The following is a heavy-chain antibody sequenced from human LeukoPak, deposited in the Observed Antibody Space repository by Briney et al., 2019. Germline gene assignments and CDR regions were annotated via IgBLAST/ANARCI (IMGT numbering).Heavy chain of an antibody. D-gene: IGHD5-18*01. CDR3: ATVLRGYTSDKF. J-gene: IGHJ4*02. CDR2: ISSSSSYI. Sequence: GGSLRLSCAASGFTFSRYTMNWVRQAPGKGLEWVSSISSSSSYIYYADSVKGRFTISRDNTKNSLFLQMNSLRVEDTAVYYCATVLRGYTSDKFWGQGTLVTVSS. V-gene: IGHV3-21*01. CDR1: GFTFSRYT.